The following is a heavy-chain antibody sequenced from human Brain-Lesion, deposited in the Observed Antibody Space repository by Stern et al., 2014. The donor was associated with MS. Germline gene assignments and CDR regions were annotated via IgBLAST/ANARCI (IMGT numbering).Heavy chain of an antibody. V-gene: IGHV4-39*01. Sequence: MQLVESGPGLVKPSETLSLTCSVSGGSISRSTYYWGWIRQPPGKGLEWIGSIYYSGTTYYNPSLKSRVTIDTSTTKFPLRLTSVTAADTAVYYCARHDGWLPHYWSQGTLVTVSS. J-gene: IGHJ4*02. CDR2: IYYSGTT. CDR1: GGSISRSTYY. D-gene: IGHD5-12*01. CDR3: ARHDGWLPHY.